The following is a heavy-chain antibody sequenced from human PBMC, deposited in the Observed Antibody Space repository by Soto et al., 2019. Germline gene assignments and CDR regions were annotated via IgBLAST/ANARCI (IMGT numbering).Heavy chain of an antibody. CDR1: GGSSSSYY. Sequence: LXLTCTVYGGSSSSYYWSWIRQPPGKGLEWIGYIYYSGSTNYNPSLKSRVTISVDTSKNQFSLKLSSVTAADTAIYYCAGGRDDYNGWYFDLWGRRPLVTVSS. V-gene: IGHV4-59*01. D-gene: IGHD4-4*01. J-gene: IGHJ2*01. CDR2: IYYSGST. CDR3: AGGRDDYNGWYFDL.